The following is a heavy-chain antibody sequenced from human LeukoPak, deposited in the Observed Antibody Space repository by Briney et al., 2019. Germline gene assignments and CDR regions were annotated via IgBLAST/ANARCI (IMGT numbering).Heavy chain of an antibody. D-gene: IGHD4-23*01. CDR2: IDRDGSRI. J-gene: IGHJ4*02. CDR3: VRGNDYGGPHY. Sequence: GGSLRLTCAVSGFTFSSYWMHWVRQAPGKGLVWVSRIDRDGSRINYADSVKGRFTISRDNGKNTLFLQMNSLRAEDAAVYYCVRGNDYGGPHYWGQGTLVTVSS. CDR1: GFTFSSYW. V-gene: IGHV3-74*01.